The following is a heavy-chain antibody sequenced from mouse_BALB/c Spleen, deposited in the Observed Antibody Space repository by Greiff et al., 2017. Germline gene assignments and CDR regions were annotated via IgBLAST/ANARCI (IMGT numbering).Heavy chain of an antibody. CDR1: GFTFSSYA. CDR2: ISSGGST. D-gene: IGHD2-3*01. J-gene: IGHJ4*01. V-gene: IGHV5-6-5*01. Sequence: EVKLVESGGGLVKPGGSLKLSCAASGFTFSSYAMSWVRQTPEKRLEWVASISSGGSTYYPDSVKGRFTISRDNARNILYLQMSSLRSEDTAMYYCARDNGYYDYAMDYWGQGTSVTVSS. CDR3: ARDNGYYDYAMDY.